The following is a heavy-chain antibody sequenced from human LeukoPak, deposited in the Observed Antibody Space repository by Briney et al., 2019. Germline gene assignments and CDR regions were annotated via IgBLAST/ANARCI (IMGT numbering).Heavy chain of an antibody. CDR2: INPNSGGT. Sequence: GASVKLSCTASGYTFTGYYMHWGRQGPGPGLEWMGWINPNSGGTNYAQKFQGWVTMTRDTSISTAYMELSRPRSDDTAGHYRARGRPWLVLSGGGQYCQHWGQGPLVSVSS. D-gene: IGHD6-19*01. V-gene: IGHV1-2*04. CDR3: ARGRPWLVLSGGGQYCQH. CDR1: GYTFTGYY. J-gene: IGHJ1*01.